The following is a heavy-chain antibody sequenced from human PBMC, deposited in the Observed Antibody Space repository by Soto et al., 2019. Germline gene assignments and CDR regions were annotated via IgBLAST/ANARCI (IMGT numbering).Heavy chain of an antibody. Sequence: EVQLVESGGGLVQPGGSLRLSCAASGFTFSNYDFHWVRQATGKGLEWVSAIGVGGDTYYSGSVKGRFAISRDNAKNSLYLRINRLKAENTAVYFWAREYCGGGSCPGWFYLEHWGQGIQVTAAS. CDR3: AREYCGGGSCPGWFYLEH. V-gene: IGHV3-13*01. J-gene: IGHJ1*01. CDR1: GFTFSNYD. D-gene: IGHD2-15*01. CDR2: IGVGGDT.